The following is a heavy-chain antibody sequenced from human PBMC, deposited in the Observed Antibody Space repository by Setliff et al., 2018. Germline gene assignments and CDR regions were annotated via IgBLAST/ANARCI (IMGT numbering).Heavy chain of an antibody. CDR2: IYIGGSA. J-gene: IGHJ6*03. CDR3: AREQWLDPPGYYYMAV. D-gene: IGHD6-19*01. V-gene: IGHV4-4*07. CDR1: GGSISSYY. Sequence: SETLSLTCTVSGGSISSYYWSWIRQPAGKGLEWIGHIYIGGSANYNPSLKSRVTMSIDTSKNQFSLKLNSVTAADIAVYYCAREQWLDPPGYYYMAVWAKGTTVTVSS.